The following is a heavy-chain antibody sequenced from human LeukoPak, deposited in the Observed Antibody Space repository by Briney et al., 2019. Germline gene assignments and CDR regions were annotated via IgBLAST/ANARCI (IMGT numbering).Heavy chain of an antibody. Sequence: ASVKVSCKASGYTFTSYDINWVRQAPGQGLEWMGWINTNTGNPTYAQGFTGRFVFSLDTSVSTAYLQISSLKAEDTAVYYCARTKYSYGVYYFDYWGQGTLVTVSS. CDR3: ARTKYSYGVYYFDY. CDR1: GYTFTSYD. V-gene: IGHV7-4-1*02. J-gene: IGHJ4*02. D-gene: IGHD5-18*01. CDR2: INTNTGNP.